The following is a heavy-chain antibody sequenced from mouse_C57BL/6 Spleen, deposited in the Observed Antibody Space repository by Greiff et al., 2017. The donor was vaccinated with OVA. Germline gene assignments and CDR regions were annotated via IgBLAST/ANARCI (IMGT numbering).Heavy chain of an antibody. J-gene: IGHJ2*01. CDR1: GFTFSSYG. V-gene: IGHV5-6*01. CDR3: ARHGTTVVFDY. D-gene: IGHD1-1*01. Sequence: EVQVVESGGDLVKPGGSLKLSCAASGFTFSSYGMSWVRQTPDKRLEWVATISSGGSYTYYPDSVKGRFTISRDNAKNTLYLQMSSLKSEDTAMYDCARHGTTVVFDYWGQGTTLTVSS. CDR2: ISSGGSYT.